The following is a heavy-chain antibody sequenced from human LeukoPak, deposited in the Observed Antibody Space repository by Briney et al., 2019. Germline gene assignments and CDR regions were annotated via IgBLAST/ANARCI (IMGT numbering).Heavy chain of an antibody. J-gene: IGHJ4*02. D-gene: IGHD3-10*01. V-gene: IGHV3-66*02. CDR3: VRGMGVSMLYYFDY. CDR1: GLSVSSNY. CDR2: ICSDGST. Sequence: PGGSLRLSCGASGLSVSSNYVSWVRQAPGKGLEWVSVICSDGSTYYADSVKGRFTISRDNSKNTLYLQMNSLRVEDTAVYYCVRGMGVSMLYYFDYWGQGTLVTVSS.